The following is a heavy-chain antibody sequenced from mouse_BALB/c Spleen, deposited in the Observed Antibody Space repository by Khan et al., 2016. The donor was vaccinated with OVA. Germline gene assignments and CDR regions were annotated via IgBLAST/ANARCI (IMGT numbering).Heavy chain of an antibody. J-gene: IGHJ4*01. CDR3: ARQPYYHYNIMDY. V-gene: IGHV2-6-1*01. CDR1: GFSLTNYG. Sequence: QVQLKESGPGLVAPSQSLSITCTISGFSLTNYGIHWVRQPPGKGLEWLVVIWSDGSPTYNSALKSRLTISKDNSKSQVILKMNSLQTDDTAMYFCARQPYYHYNIMDYWGQGTSVTVSS. D-gene: IGHD2-10*01. CDR2: IWSDGSP.